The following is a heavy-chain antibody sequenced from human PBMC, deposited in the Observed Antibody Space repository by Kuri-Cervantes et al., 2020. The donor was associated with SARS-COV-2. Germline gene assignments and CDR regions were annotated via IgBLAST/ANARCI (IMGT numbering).Heavy chain of an antibody. V-gene: IGHV4-59*01. CDR1: GGSISSYY. Sequence: ESLKISCTVSGGSISSYYWSWIRQPPGKGLEWIGYIYYSGSTNYNPSLKSRVTISVDTSKNQFSLKLSPVTAADTAVYYCARGAVVRVGWFDPWGQGTLVTVSS. J-gene: IGHJ5*02. CDR2: IYYSGST. D-gene: IGHD2-2*01. CDR3: ARGAVVRVGWFDP.